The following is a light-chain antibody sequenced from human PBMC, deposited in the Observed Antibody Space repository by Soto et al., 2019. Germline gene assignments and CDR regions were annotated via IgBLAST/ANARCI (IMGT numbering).Light chain of an antibody. CDR2: KAS. CDR1: QSISTW. CDR3: QQYNGYPHT. J-gene: IGKJ2*01. V-gene: IGKV1-5*03. Sequence: DIQMTQSPSTLSASVGDRVTITCRASQSISTWLAWYQQKPGKAPKLLIYKASSLRNGCPSRFSGSGSGTEFTLTIYSLRPDDCASYYCQQYNGYPHTFGQGTKLEIK.